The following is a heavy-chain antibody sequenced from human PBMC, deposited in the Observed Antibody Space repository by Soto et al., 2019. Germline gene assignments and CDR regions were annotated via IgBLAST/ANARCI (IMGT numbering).Heavy chain of an antibody. CDR1: GYTFTSYA. V-gene: IGHV1-3*01. CDR3: ARSPSNVLRFLEWLPKPPFDP. D-gene: IGHD3-3*01. J-gene: IGHJ5*02. CDR2: INAGNGNT. Sequence: ASVKVSCKXSGYTFTSYAMHWVRQAPGQRLEWMGWINAGNGNTKYSQKFQGRVTITRDTSASTAYMELSSLRSEDTAVYYCARSPSNVLRFLEWLPKPPFDPWGQGTLVTVSS.